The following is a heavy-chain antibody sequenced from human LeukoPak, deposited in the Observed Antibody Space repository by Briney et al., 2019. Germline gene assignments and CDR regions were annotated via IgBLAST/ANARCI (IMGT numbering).Heavy chain of an antibody. V-gene: IGHV3-21*01. CDR3: ARWTTVVSKPGFD. J-gene: IGHJ4*02. CDR2: ISSSSSYI. D-gene: IGHD4-23*01. CDR1: GIIVSSNY. Sequence: GGSLRLSCAASGIIVSSNYMSWVRQAPGKGLEWVSSISSSSSYIYYADSVKGRFTISRDNAKNSLYLQMNSLRAEDTAVYYCARWTTVVSKPGFDWGQGTLVTVSS.